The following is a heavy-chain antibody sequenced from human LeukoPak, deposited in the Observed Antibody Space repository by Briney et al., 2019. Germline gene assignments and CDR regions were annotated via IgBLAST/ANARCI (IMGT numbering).Heavy chain of an antibody. CDR3: ARQKLRGYMDV. J-gene: IGHJ6*03. Sequence: SETLSLTCAVYGGSFSGYYWSWIRQPPGKGLEWIGEINHSGSTNYNPSLKSRVTISVDTSKNQFSLKLSSVTAADTAVYYCARQKLRGYMDVWGKGTTVTISS. CDR2: INHSGST. CDR1: GGSFSGYY. V-gene: IGHV4-34*01. D-gene: IGHD5-12*01.